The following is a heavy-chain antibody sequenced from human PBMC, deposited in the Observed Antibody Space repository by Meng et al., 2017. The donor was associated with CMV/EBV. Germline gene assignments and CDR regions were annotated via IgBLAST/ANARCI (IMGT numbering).Heavy chain of an antibody. Sequence: YTFTGYYMHWVRQAPGQGLEWMGWIKPNSGGTNYAQKFQGRVTMTRDTSISTAYMELSRLRSDDTAVYYCARLGRDEVYALSRWYFDYWGQGTLVTVSS. CDR1: YTFTGYY. J-gene: IGHJ4*02. CDR3: ARLGRDEVYALSRWYFDY. V-gene: IGHV1-2*02. CDR2: IKPNSGGT. D-gene: IGHD2-8*01.